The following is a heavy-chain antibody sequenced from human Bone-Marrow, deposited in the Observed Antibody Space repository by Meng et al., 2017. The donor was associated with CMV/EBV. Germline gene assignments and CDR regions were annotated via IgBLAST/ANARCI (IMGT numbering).Heavy chain of an antibody. CDR3: AREGDDFWSGYRFYY. Sequence: GESLKISCAASGFTFSSYSMNWVRQAPGKGLEWVSSISSSSSYIYYADSVKGRFTISRDNAKNSLYLQMNSLRAEDTAVYYCAREGDDFWSGYRFYYWGQGTLVTVSS. J-gene: IGHJ4*02. CDR1: GFTFSSYS. CDR2: ISSSSSYI. V-gene: IGHV3-21*01. D-gene: IGHD3-3*01.